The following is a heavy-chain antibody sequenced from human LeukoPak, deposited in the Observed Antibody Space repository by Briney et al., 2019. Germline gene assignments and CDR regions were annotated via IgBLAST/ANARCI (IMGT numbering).Heavy chain of an antibody. CDR1: GFTFDDYA. CDR3: AKGYCSSTSCPSDY. CDR2: ISWNSGSI. V-gene: IGHV3-9*03. D-gene: IGHD2-2*01. J-gene: IGHJ4*02. Sequence: GGSLRLSCAASGFTFDDYAMHWVRQAPGKGLEWVSGISWNSGSIGYADSVKGRFTISRDNAKNSLYLQMNSLRAEDMALYYCAKGYCSSTSCPSDYWGQGTLVTVSS.